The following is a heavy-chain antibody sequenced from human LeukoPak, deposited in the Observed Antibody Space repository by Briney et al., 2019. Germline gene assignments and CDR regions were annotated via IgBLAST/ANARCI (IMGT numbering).Heavy chain of an antibody. CDR1: GGSISSYY. Sequence: SETLSLTCTVSGGSISSYYWSWIRQPPGKGLEWIGYIYYSGSTNYNPSLKSRVTISVDTSKNQFSLKLSCVTAADTAVYYCAGGYSYGSTYYYMDVWGKGTTVTISS. V-gene: IGHV4-59*01. CDR3: AGGYSYGSTYYYMDV. J-gene: IGHJ6*03. CDR2: IYYSGST. D-gene: IGHD5-18*01.